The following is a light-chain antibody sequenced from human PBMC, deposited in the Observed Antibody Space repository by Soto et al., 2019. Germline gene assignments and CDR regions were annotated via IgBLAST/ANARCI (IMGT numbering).Light chain of an antibody. J-gene: IGKJ2*01. CDR3: QETYSVPYT. CDR2: GAS. CDR1: QNITKF. V-gene: IGKV1-39*01. Sequence: DIQMTQSPPSLAASVGDRVTITCRASQNITKFLNWYQQKPGKAPRIVIHGASSLQSGAPSRFTGSGTGTEFTLTISSLQPEDFATYCCQETYSVPYTFAQGTKLEI.